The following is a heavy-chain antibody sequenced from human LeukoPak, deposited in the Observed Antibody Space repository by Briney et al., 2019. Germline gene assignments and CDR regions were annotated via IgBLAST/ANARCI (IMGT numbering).Heavy chain of an antibody. CDR2: INHSGST. Sequence: SETLSLTCAVYGGSFSGYYWSWIRQPPGKGLEWIGEINHSGSTNYNPSLKSRVTISVDTPKNQFSLKLSSVTAADTAVYYCASGHSPSGGSAVAGPGRYYFDYWGQGTLVTVSS. J-gene: IGHJ4*02. V-gene: IGHV4-34*01. D-gene: IGHD6-19*01. CDR3: ASGHSPSGGSAVAGPGRYYFDY. CDR1: GGSFSGYY.